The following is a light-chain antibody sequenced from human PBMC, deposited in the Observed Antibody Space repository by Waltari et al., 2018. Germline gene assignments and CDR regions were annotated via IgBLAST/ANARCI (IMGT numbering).Light chain of an antibody. CDR1: DIGSKS. CDR2: YDS. V-gene: IGLV3-21*01. J-gene: IGLJ2*01. Sequence: SFVLTQPPSVSVAPGKTARITRGGNDIGSKSVNWYQQKPGQAPLLAIYYDSDRPSGIPDRSSGANSGNAATLTISRVEAGDEADYYCQVWDSYGDHLVVFGGGTNLSVV. CDR3: QVWDSYGDHLVV.